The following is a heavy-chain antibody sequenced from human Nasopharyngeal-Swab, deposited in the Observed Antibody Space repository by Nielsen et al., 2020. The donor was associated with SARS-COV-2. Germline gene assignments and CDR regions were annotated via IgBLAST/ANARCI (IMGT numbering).Heavy chain of an antibody. D-gene: IGHD5-12*01. Sequence: GGSLRLSCAASGFRFSGYGMHWVRQAPGKGLEWVAYISFDVINQAYAESARGRFTVSRDNSKNTLFLQMNSLRAEDTAVYYCVRATNLGGSLWVPDYWGQGTLVTVSS. CDR1: GFRFSGYG. J-gene: IGHJ4*02. V-gene: IGHV3-30*03. CDR2: ISFDVINQ. CDR3: VRATNLGGSLWVPDY.